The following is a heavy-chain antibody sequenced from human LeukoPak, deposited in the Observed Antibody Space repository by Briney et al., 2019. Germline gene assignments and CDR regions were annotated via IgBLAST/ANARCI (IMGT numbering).Heavy chain of an antibody. CDR1: GFTFTSHA. J-gene: IGHJ4*02. CDR2: ISNSGGRT. D-gene: IGHD3-22*01. CDR3: AKDVRRYYYDSSGFDY. V-gene: IGHV3-23*01. Sequence: PGGSLRLSCAASGFTFTSHAMSWVRQAPGKGLEWVSAISNSGGRTYYADSVKGRFTISRDNSKNTLYLQMNSLRAEDAAVYYCAKDVRRYYYDSSGFDYWGQGTLVTVSS.